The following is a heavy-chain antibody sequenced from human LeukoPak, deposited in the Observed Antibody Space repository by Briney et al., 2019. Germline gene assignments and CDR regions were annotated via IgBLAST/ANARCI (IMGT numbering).Heavy chain of an antibody. CDR1: GFTFSDYY. V-gene: IGHV3-11*01. D-gene: IGHD1-26*01. CDR2: ISSSGGTI. CDR3: ARDREPTDAFDI. Sequence: GGSLRLSCVASGFTFSDYYMSWIRQAPGKGLECVSYISSSGGTIYYADSVKGRSTISRDNAKNSLYLQMNSLRAEDTAVCYCARDREPTDAFDIWGQGTMVTVSS. J-gene: IGHJ3*02.